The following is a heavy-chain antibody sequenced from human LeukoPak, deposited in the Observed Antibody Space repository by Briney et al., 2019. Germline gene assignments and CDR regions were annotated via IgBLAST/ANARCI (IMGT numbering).Heavy chain of an antibody. CDR3: ALTDYYDSSGYPI. D-gene: IGHD3-22*01. Sequence: ASVKVSCKASGYTFTGYYMHWVRQAPGQGLEWMGWINPNSGGTNYAQKFQGRVTMTRDTSFSTAYMELSRLRSDDTAVYYCALTDYYDSSGYPIWGQGTMVTVSS. CDR2: INPNSGGT. J-gene: IGHJ3*02. CDR1: GYTFTGYY. V-gene: IGHV1-2*02.